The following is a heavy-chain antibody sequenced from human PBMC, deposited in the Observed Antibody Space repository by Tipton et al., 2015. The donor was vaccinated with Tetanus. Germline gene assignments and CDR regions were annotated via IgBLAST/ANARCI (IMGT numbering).Heavy chain of an antibody. V-gene: IGHV4-34*01. CDR3: ARSADNWFDP. CDR2: IYNYNGNT. J-gene: IGHJ5*02. CDR1: GGSFSDFY. Sequence: LRLSCAVSGGSFSDFYWSWIRQPPGKGLEWIGNIYNYNGNTLQNPSLKNRVTLSLDKSKNQFSLKLRSVTAADTAVYYCARSADNWFDPWGPGTLVTVSS.